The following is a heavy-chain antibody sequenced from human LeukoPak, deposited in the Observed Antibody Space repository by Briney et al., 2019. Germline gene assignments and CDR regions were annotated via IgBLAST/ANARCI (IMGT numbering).Heavy chain of an antibody. J-gene: IGHJ5*02. CDR1: GGSISSGDYY. Sequence: SQTLSLTCTVSGGSISSGDYYWSWIRQPQGKGLEWIGYIYYSGSTYYNPSLKSRVTISVDTSKNQFSLKLSSVTAADTAVYYCARERGDYDKSWFDPWGQGTLVTVSS. CDR2: IYYSGST. D-gene: IGHD4-17*01. V-gene: IGHV4-30-4*08. CDR3: ARERGDYDKSWFDP.